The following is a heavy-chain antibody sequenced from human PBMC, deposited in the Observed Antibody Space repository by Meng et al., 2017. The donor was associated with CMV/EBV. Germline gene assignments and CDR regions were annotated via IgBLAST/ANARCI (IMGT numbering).Heavy chain of an antibody. D-gene: IGHD3-9*01. CDR3: AKDGIGRLRYFDLYGMDV. CDR2: IRYDGSNK. J-gene: IGHJ6*02. V-gene: IGHV3-30*02. CDR1: GFTFSSYG. Sequence: GESLKISCAASGFTFSSYGMHWVRQAPGKGLEWVAFIRYDGSNKYYADSVKGRFTISRDNSKNTLYLQMNSLRAEDTAVYYCAKDGIGRLRYFDLYGMDVWGQGTMVTVSS.